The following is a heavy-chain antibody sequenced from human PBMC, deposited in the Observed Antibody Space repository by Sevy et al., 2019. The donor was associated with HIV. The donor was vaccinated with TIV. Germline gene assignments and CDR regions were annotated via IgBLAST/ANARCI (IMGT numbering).Heavy chain of an antibody. D-gene: IGHD2-2*01. CDR3: AKGYCSSTSCPSGDY. Sequence: GGSLRLSCAASGFTFSSYAMSWVRQAPGKGLEWVSAISGSGGSTYYGDSVKGRFTISRDNSKNTLYLQMNSLRAEDTAVYYCAKGYCSSTSCPSGDYWGQGTLVTVSS. CDR2: ISGSGGST. V-gene: IGHV3-23*01. J-gene: IGHJ4*02. CDR1: GFTFSSYA.